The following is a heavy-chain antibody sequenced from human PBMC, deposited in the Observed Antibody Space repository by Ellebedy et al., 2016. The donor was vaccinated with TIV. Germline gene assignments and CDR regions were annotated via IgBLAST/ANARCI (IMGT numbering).Heavy chain of an antibody. CDR1: GFTFSRFT. J-gene: IGHJ2*01. CDR2: ISYDGSEK. CDR3: ARDPTTITDGSSIYWYFDL. D-gene: IGHD3-10*01. V-gene: IGHV3-30*04. Sequence: GGSLRLSXAVSGFTFSRFTMHWVRQAPGKGLEWVAVISYDGSEKYYADSVKGRFSISRDNSKDTLYLQVNSLRAEDTAVYYCARDPTTITDGSSIYWYFDLWGRGTLVTVSS.